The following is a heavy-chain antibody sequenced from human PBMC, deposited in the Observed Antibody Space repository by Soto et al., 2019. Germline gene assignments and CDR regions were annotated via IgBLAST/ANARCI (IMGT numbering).Heavy chain of an antibody. CDR2: INAGNGNT. Sequence: AAVKVSCKASGYSFTSYAMHWVRQAPGQRLEWMGWINAGNGNTKYPQKFQGRVTITRDTSASTAYMELSSLRSEATAVYYCARAQGSSSWYHLRWFDPWGQGTLVTVSS. CDR3: ARAQGSSSWYHLRWFDP. D-gene: IGHD6-13*01. V-gene: IGHV1-3*01. CDR1: GYSFTSYA. J-gene: IGHJ5*02.